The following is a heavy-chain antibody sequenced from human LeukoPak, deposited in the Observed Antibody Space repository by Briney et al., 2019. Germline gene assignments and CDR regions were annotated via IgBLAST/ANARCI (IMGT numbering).Heavy chain of an antibody. D-gene: IGHD3-3*01. V-gene: IGHV4-39*01. CDR2: IYYGGST. CDR3: ARHVTIFGVVIMGNWFDP. J-gene: IGHJ5*02. Sequence: PSETLSLTCTVSGGSISSSSYYWGWIRQPPGKGLEWIGSIYYGGSTYYNPSLKSRVTISVDTSKNQFSLKLSSVTAADTAVYYCARHVTIFGVVIMGNWFDPWGQGTLVTVSS. CDR1: GGSISSSSYY.